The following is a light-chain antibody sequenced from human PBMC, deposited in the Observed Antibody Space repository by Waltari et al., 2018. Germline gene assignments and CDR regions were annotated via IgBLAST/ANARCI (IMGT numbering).Light chain of an antibody. CDR2: DNN. Sequence: QSVLTQPPSVSGAPGQRVTISCTGSSSHIGAGYDVHWYQQLPGTAPKLLIYDNNNRPSGVPDRFSGSKSGTSASLAITGLQAEDEADYYCQSYDRSLSGSVFGGGTK. J-gene: IGLJ2*01. CDR1: SSHIGAGYD. V-gene: IGLV1-40*01. CDR3: QSYDRSLSGSV.